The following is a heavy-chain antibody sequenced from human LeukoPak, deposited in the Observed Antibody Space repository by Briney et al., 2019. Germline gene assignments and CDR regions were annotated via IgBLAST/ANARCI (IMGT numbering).Heavy chain of an antibody. Sequence: GRSLRLSCAASGFTFSPYAMHWVRQAPGKGLEWVAAISDDGNTKHFADFVMGRFTISRDNSKNTLYLQINSLRAEDTAVYYCARDPVRRDGYNHLDYWGQGTLVTVSS. J-gene: IGHJ4*02. CDR3: ARDPVRRDGYNHLDY. V-gene: IGHV3-30*04. D-gene: IGHD5-24*01. CDR2: ISDDGNTK. CDR1: GFTFSPYA.